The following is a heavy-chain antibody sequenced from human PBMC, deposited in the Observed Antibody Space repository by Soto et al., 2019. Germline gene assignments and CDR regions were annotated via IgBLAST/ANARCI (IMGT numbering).Heavy chain of an antibody. V-gene: IGHV1-58*01. CDR1: GFTFTSSA. CDR3: AAGRVLADDYYYYGMDV. J-gene: IGHJ6*02. CDR2: IVVGSGNT. Sequence: SVKVSCKASGFTFTSSAVQWVRQARGQRLEWKGWIVVGSGNTNYAQKFQERVTITRDMSTSTAYMELSSLRSEDTAVYYCAAGRVLADDYYYYGMDVWGQGTTVTVSS.